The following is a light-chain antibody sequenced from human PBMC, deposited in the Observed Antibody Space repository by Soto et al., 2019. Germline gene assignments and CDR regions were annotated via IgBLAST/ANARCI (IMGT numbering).Light chain of an antibody. J-gene: IGLJ3*02. CDR1: SSDVGSYKL. CDR3: CSYAGSTTWV. V-gene: IGLV2-23*02. Sequence: QSVLTQPASVSGSPGQSITISCTGTSSDVGSYKLVSWYQQHPGKAPKLMIYEVSKRPSGVSNRFSGSKSGNTASLTISGLQAEDEADYHCCSYAGSTTWVFGGGTKLTVL. CDR2: EVS.